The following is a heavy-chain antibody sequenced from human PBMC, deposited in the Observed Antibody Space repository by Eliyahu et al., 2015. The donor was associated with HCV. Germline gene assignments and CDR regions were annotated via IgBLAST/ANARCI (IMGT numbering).Heavy chain of an antibody. J-gene: IGHJ4*02. CDR2: ISSNGDKT. CDR1: GFTXKSYG. V-gene: IGHV3-64D*09. Sequence: EVQLVESGGGLVQPGGSLXISCSASGFTXKSYGLFWVRQAPGKGLEYVSAISSNGDKTYYGDSVKYRFTISRDNSKNTLYLQMSSLRTEDTAVYYCVRDPNWGSGSYFDLWGQGTLVTVSS. CDR3: VRDPNWGSGSYFDL. D-gene: IGHD7-27*01.